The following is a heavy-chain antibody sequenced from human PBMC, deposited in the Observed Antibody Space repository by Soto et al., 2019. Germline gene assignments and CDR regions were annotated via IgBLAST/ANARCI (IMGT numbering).Heavy chain of an antibody. Sequence: SETLSLTCTVSGDSLSSGDYYWSWIRQPPGKGLEWIGYITYSGFTYNNPSLKSRLSISVDTSKNQFSLRLSSVTAADTAVFYCARGTRIASAGYYFDFWGPGTLVTSPQ. V-gene: IGHV4-30-4*01. CDR2: ITYSGFT. D-gene: IGHD6-25*01. CDR1: GDSLSSGDYY. J-gene: IGHJ4*02. CDR3: ARGTRIASAGYYFDF.